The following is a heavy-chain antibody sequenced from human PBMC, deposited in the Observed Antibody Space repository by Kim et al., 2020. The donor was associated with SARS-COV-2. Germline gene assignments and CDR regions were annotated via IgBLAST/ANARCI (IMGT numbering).Heavy chain of an antibody. Sequence: SVKVSCKASGGTFSSYAISWVRQAPGQGLEWMGGIIPIFGTANYAQKFQGRVTITADESTSTAYMELSSLRSEDTAVYYCAIEDDYGDYFPRHYYYGMDVWGQGTTVTVSS. J-gene: IGHJ6*02. CDR1: GGTFSSYA. CDR2: IIPIFGTA. V-gene: IGHV1-69*13. CDR3: AIEDDYGDYFPRHYYYGMDV. D-gene: IGHD4-17*01.